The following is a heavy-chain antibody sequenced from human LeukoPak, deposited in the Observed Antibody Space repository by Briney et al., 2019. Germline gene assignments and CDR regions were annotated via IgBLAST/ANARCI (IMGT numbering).Heavy chain of an antibody. Sequence: GGTLRLSCAASEFTFSSSGMSWVRQAPGKGLEWVSAISGSGGSTYYADSVKGRFTISRDNAKNSLYLQMNSLRAEHTAVYYCARDQWLQSDYYMDVWGKGTTVTVSS. J-gene: IGHJ6*03. CDR3: ARDQWLQSDYYMDV. CDR2: ISGSGGST. D-gene: IGHD5-18*01. CDR1: EFTFSSSG. V-gene: IGHV3-23*01.